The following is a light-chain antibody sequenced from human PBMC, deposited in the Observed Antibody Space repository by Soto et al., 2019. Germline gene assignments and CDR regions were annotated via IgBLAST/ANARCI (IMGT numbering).Light chain of an antibody. Sequence: EIVLTQSPGTLSLSPGERATPSCRASQSVSSSYLAWYQQKPGQAPRLLFYGASSRATGIPDRFSGSGSGTDFTLTISSLEPEDFAVYYCQQYGSSPPITFGGGTKVDIK. V-gene: IGKV3-20*01. J-gene: IGKJ4*01. CDR3: QQYGSSPPIT. CDR2: GAS. CDR1: QSVSSSY.